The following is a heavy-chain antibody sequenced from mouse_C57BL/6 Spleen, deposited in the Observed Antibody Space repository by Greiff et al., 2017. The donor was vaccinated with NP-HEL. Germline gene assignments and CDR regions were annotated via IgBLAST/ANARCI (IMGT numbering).Heavy chain of an antibody. CDR1: GFTFSNYW. CDR3: TGRAGYWYFDV. Sequence: DVQLVESGGGLVQPGGSMKLSCVASGFTFSNYWMNWVRQSPEKGLEWVAQIRLKSDNYATHYAESVKGRFTISRDDSKSSVYLQMNNLRAEDTGIYYCTGRAGYWYFDVWGTGTTVTVSS. J-gene: IGHJ1*03. D-gene: IGHD4-1*01. CDR2: IRLKSDNYAT. V-gene: IGHV6-3*01.